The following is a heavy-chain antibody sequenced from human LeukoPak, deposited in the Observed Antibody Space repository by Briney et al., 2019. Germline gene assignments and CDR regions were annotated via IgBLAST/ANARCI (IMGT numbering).Heavy chain of an antibody. D-gene: IGHD3-22*01. CDR1: GFTVSIYA. J-gene: IGHJ3*02. Sequence: GRSLRLSCAASGFTVSIYAMRWVRQAPGKGLEWVSAISGSGGSTYYADSVKGRFTISRDNSKNPLYLQMTSLRAEDTAVYYCAKDAYDSSGPSDAFDIWGQGTMVTVSS. V-gene: IGHV3-23*01. CDR2: ISGSGGST. CDR3: AKDAYDSSGPSDAFDI.